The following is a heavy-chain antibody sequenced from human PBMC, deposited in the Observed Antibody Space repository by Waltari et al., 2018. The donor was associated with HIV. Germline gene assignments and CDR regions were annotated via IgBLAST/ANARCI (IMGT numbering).Heavy chain of an antibody. V-gene: IGHV3-23*01. Sequence: EVQLLESGGGLVQPGGSLRLSCAASGFTFSSSALSWVSQAPGKGLEWVSAISGSGGSTYYADSVKGRFTISRDNSKNTLYLQMNSLRAEDTAVYYCAKDPGYDFWRGYFDYWGQGTLVTVSS. CDR1: GFTFSSSA. CDR2: ISGSGGST. J-gene: IGHJ4*02. CDR3: AKDPGYDFWRGYFDY. D-gene: IGHD3-3*01.